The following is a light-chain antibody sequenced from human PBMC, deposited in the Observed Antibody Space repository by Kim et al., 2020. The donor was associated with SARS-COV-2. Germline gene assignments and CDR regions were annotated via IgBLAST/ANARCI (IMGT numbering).Light chain of an antibody. CDR1: QSLVHSDGNTS. Sequence: DVVMTQSPLSLPVTLGQPASISCRSSQSLVHSDGNTSLNWFQQRPGQSPRRLIYKVSNRDSVVPDRFTGSGSGTDFTLKISRVEAEDVGVYYCMQQTHWTPVNIGQGTKLEIK. J-gene: IGKJ2*01. CDR3: MQQTHWTPVN. V-gene: IGKV2-30*02. CDR2: KVS.